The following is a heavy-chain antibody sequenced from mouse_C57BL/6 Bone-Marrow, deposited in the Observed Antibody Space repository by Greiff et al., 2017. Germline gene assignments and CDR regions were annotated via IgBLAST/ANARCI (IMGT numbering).Heavy chain of an antibody. D-gene: IGHD1-1*01. V-gene: IGHV1-69*01. Sequence: QVQLQQPGAELVKPGASVKMSCKASGYTFTSYWMHWVKQRPGQGLEWIGEIDPSDSYTNYNQKFKGKSTLTVDKSSSTAYMQLSSLTSEDSAVYYCARADYYYGSSYFYWYFDVWGTGTTVTVSS. CDR1: GYTFTSYW. CDR3: ARADYYYGSSYFYWYFDV. CDR2: IDPSDSYT. J-gene: IGHJ1*03.